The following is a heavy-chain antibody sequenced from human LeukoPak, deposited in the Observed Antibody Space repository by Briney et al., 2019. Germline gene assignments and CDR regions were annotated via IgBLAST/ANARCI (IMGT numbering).Heavy chain of an antibody. J-gene: IGHJ4*02. CDR3: AREASSRRFDY. Sequence: PGGSLRLSCAASGFTFSSYTMNWVRQAPGKGLEWVSSISSSINYIYYADSVKGRFTISRDNAKNSLYLQMNSLRAEDTAVYYCAREASSRRFDYWGQGTLVTVSS. CDR1: GFTFSSYT. D-gene: IGHD6-13*01. CDR2: ISSSINYI. V-gene: IGHV3-21*01.